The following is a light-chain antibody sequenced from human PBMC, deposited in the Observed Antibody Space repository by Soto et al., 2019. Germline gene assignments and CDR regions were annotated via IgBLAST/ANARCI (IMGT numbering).Light chain of an antibody. V-gene: IGLV1-44*01. CDR3: AAWDDRLHGAL. Sequence: QSVLTQPPSASGTPGQRVTMSCSGGSSNIGSNTVSWYQHLPGTAPQLLIYSDTQRASGVADRFSGSKSGTSASLAISGLQSDDEADYYCAAWDDRLHGALFGTGTKLTVL. CDR1: SSNIGSNT. CDR2: SDT. J-gene: IGLJ1*01.